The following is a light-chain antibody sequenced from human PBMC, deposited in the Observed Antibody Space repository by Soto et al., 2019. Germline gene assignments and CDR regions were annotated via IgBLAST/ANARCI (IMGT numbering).Light chain of an antibody. CDR3: QQYNSWPLT. J-gene: IGKJ4*01. Sequence: EIVMTQSPATLSLSPGERATLSCRASQSMRSNLAWYQQKPGQAPRLLIYGASTRATGIPARFSGSGSGTEFTLTITSLQSEDFAVYYCQQYNSWPLTFGGGTKVDIK. CDR2: GAS. V-gene: IGKV3-15*01. CDR1: QSMRSN.